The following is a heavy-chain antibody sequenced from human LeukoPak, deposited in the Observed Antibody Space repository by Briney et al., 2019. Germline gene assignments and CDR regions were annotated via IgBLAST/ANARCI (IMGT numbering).Heavy chain of an antibody. D-gene: IGHD3-22*01. Sequence: PGGSLRLSCAASGFTSSDYYMSWIRQAPGKGLEWVSYISSSGSTIYYADSVKGRFTISRDNAKNSLYLQMNSLRAEDTAVYYCATFYYDSSGWIDYWGQGTLVTVSS. V-gene: IGHV3-11*01. CDR2: ISSSGSTI. CDR1: GFTSSDYY. CDR3: ATFYYDSSGWIDY. J-gene: IGHJ4*02.